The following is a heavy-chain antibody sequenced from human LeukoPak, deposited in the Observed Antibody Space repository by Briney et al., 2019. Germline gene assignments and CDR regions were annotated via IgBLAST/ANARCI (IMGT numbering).Heavy chain of an antibody. D-gene: IGHD5-18*01. CDR2: INPNSGGT. J-gene: IGHJ4*02. CDR3: ARVSNTGIQLWSPIFDY. Sequence: ASVKVSCKASGYTFTGYYMHWVRQAPGQGLEWMGRINPNSGGTNHAQKFQGRVTMTRDTSISTAYMELSRLRSDDTAVYYCARVSNTGIQLWSPIFDYWGQGTLVTVSS. V-gene: IGHV1-2*06. CDR1: GYTFTGYY.